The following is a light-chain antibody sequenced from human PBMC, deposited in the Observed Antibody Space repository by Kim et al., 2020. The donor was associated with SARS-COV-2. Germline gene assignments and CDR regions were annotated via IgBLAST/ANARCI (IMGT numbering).Light chain of an antibody. V-gene: IGLV2-23*02. Sequence: QSVLTQPASVSGSPGQSITISCAGTSSDVGTYNLVSWYKQHPGKAPQLMIYEVNKRPSGISNRFSGSKSGNTAPLTISGLQAEDEADYYCCSYAGSYTLWVFGGGTQLTVL. J-gene: IGLJ2*01. CDR2: EVN. CDR3: CSYAGSYTLWV. CDR1: SSDVGTYNL.